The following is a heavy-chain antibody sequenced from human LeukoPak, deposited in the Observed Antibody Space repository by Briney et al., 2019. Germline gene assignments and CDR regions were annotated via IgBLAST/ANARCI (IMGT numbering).Heavy chain of an antibody. CDR1: GFTFSSYG. CDR3: AKTYYYGSAHLDY. J-gene: IGHJ4*02. D-gene: IGHD3-10*01. V-gene: IGHV3-30*02. CDR2: IRYDGSNK. Sequence: GGSLRLSCAASGFTFSSYGMHWVRQAPGKGLEWVAFIRYDGSNKYYADSVKGRFTISRDNSKNTLYLQMNSLRAEDTAVYYCAKTYYYGSAHLDYWGQGTLVTVSS.